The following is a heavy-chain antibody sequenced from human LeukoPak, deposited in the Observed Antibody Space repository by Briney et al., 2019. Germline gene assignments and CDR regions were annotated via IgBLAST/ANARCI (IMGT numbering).Heavy chain of an antibody. J-gene: IGHJ5*02. CDR3: GRGGSGWSKSGDGFDP. CDR2: IYYSGST. Sequence: SETLSLTCTVSGGSISSYYWSWIRQPPGKGLEWIGYIYYSGSTNYNPSLKSRVTISVDTSKNQFSLKLSSVTAADTAVYYCGRGGSGWSKSGDGFDPWGRGPLV. CDR1: GGSISSYY. D-gene: IGHD6-13*01. V-gene: IGHV4-59*01.